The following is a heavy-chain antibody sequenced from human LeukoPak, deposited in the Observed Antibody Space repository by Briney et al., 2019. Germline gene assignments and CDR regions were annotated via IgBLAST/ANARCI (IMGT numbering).Heavy chain of an antibody. V-gene: IGHV1-2*02. CDR3: ARDRRSYYYDSSGSQADDAFDI. CDR1: GYTFTGYY. J-gene: IGHJ3*02. CDR2: INPNSGGT. D-gene: IGHD3-22*01. Sequence: GASVKVSCKASGYTFTGYYMHWVRQAPGQGLEWMGWINPNSGGTNYAQKFQGRVTMTRDTSISTAYMELSRLRSDDTAVYYCARDRRSYYYDSSGSQADDAFDIWGQGTMVTVSS.